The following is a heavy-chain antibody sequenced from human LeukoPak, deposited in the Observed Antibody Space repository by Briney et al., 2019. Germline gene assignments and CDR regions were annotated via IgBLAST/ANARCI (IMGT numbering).Heavy chain of an antibody. CDR2: IYSDGTS. D-gene: IGHD7-27*01. CDR1: GFTVSNSF. J-gene: IGHJ4*02. CDR3: TKTGGPWD. Sequence: GGSLRLSCAASGFTVSNSFMSWIRQAPGKGLEWVSVIYSDGTSYYADSVKARFSISRDNSKNSLYLQMNSLRVEDTAMYYCTKTGGPWDWGQGTLVTVSS. V-gene: IGHV3-53*01.